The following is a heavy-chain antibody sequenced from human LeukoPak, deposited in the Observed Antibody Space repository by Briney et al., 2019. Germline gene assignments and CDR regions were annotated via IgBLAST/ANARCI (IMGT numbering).Heavy chain of an antibody. CDR3: AREAGWTRYGSGRGGFDY. CDR1: GGSVSNYY. J-gene: IGHJ4*02. Sequence: PSETLSLTCTVSGGSVSNYYWSWIRQSPGKGLEWIGYIYYTETSYNPSLKSRVTISADTSKNQFSLKLYSVTAADTAVYYCAREAGWTRYGSGRGGFDYWGQGTLVTVSS. V-gene: IGHV4-59*02. CDR2: IYYTET. D-gene: IGHD3-10*01.